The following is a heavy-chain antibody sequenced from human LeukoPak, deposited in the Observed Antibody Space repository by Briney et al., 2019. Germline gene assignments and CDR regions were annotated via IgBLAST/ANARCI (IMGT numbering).Heavy chain of an antibody. CDR2: IKQAGTEK. CDR1: GFTFGSYW. V-gene: IGHV3-7*05. Sequence: PGGSLRLSCAASGFTFGSYWMTWVRQAPEKGLEWVAKIKQAGTEKYYVDSVKGRFTISRDNAKNSLYLQMNSLGADDTAVYYRARVRGDYYFDFWGRGTPVTVSS. J-gene: IGHJ4*02. CDR3: ARVRGDYYFDF. D-gene: IGHD3-16*01.